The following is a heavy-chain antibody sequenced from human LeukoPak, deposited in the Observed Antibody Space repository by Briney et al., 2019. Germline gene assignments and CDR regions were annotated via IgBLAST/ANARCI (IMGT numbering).Heavy chain of an antibody. CDR3: ASVGWDSYYFDY. Sequence: SQTLSLTCTVSGGSISSYYWGSIRHPPGKGLGWIGYIYYSGSTNYNPSLKSRVTISVDTSKNQFSLKLSSVTAADTAVYYCASVGWDSYYFDYWGQGTLVTVSS. CDR2: IYYSGST. D-gene: IGHD1-26*01. J-gene: IGHJ4*02. V-gene: IGHV4-59*01. CDR1: GGSISSYY.